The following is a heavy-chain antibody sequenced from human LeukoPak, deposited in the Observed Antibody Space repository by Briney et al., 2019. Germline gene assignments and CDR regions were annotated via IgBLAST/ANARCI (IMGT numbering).Heavy chain of an antibody. V-gene: IGHV4-30-4*01. CDR1: GGSISSGDYY. Sequence: SETLSLTCTVSGGSISSGDYYWSWIRQPPGKGLEWIAYMYYSGSTYYNPSLKSRVTISVDRSKNQFSLKLSSVTAADTAVYYCARGAHYYDSSGYYFDYWGQGTLVTVSS. J-gene: IGHJ4*02. CDR3: ARGAHYYDSSGYYFDY. D-gene: IGHD3-22*01. CDR2: MYYSGST.